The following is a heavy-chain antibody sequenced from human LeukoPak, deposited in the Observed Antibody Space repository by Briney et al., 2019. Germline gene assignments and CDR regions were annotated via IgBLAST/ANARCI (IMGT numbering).Heavy chain of an antibody. CDR1: GFTFDDYA. CDR2: ISWNTGTI. Sequence: GGSLRLSCAASGFTFDDYAMYWVRQAPGKGLEWVSGISWNTGTIAYADSVKGRFTISRDNSKNTLYLQMNSLRAEDTAVYYCAKDPRGLDYDFWSGYPYYFDYWGQGTLVTVSS. CDR3: AKDPRGLDYDFWSGYPYYFDY. D-gene: IGHD3-3*01. J-gene: IGHJ4*02. V-gene: IGHV3-9*01.